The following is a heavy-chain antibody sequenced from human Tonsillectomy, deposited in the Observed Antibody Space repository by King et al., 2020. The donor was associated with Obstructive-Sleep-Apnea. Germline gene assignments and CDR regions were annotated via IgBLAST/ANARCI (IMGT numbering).Heavy chain of an antibody. D-gene: IGHD4-23*01. CDR1: GFSLSTSGMG. V-gene: IGHV2-70*01. J-gene: IGHJ6*02. CDR3: ARIRSDYGGNSAYYSDGMDV. Sequence: VTLKESGPALVKPTQTLTLPCTFSGFSLSTSGMGVSWIRQPPGKALAWLSLIDWDDDKYYSTSLKTRLTISKDTSKNPVALTMTNMDPVDTATYYCARIRSDYGGNSAYYSDGMDVWGQGTTVTVSS. CDR2: IDWDDDK.